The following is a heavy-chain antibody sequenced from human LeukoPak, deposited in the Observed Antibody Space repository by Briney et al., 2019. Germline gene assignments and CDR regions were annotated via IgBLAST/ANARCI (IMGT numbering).Heavy chain of an antibody. Sequence: GRSLRLSCAASGFTFSSYAMHWVRQAPGRGLEWVATTWYDGSNKNYADSVKGRFTISRDNSKNTLYLQTNSLRAEDTAVYYCARDRGTVAAWYYFDYWGQGTLVTVSS. J-gene: IGHJ4*02. CDR3: ARDRGTVAAWYYFDY. D-gene: IGHD6-13*01. CDR1: GFTFSSYA. V-gene: IGHV3-33*01. CDR2: TWYDGSNK.